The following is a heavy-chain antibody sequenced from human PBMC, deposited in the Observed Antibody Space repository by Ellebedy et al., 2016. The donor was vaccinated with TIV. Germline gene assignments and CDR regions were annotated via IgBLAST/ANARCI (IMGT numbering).Heavy chain of an antibody. J-gene: IGHJ4*02. CDR3: ARTVYYESSGYPLFDY. Sequence: SETLSLTCTVSGGSISSYYWRWIRQPPGEGLEWIGYVSHSGSTNYSPSLKSRVTISVDTSKNQFSLKLTSVTAADTAVYYCARTVYYESSGYPLFDYWGRGALVTVSS. V-gene: IGHV4-59*08. CDR1: GGSISSYY. CDR2: VSHSGST. D-gene: IGHD3-22*01.